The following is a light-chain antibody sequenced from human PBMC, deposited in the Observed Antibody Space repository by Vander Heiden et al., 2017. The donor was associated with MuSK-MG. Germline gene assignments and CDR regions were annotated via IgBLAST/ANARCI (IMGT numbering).Light chain of an antibody. V-gene: IGLV3-21*03. J-gene: IGLJ2*01. CDR3: QVQASRRDRVV. CDR2: EES. Sequence: SYVLTQPPSVSVAPGKTARITGGGNNIGSKSVHWYQQKQGQEPVLGCEEESDRPSGIPERFACSNSGKNATPPIPSVEAGDEADDDCQVQASRRDRVVFGGGTKLTVL. CDR1: NIGSKS.